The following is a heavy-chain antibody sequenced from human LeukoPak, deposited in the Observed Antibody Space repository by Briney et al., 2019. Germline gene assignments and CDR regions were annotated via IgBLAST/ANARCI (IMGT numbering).Heavy chain of an antibody. CDR1: GFTFSSYA. V-gene: IGHV3-23*01. CDR3: ARGYGDFRVEGRYFHS. Sequence: GGSLRLSCAASGFTFSSYAMSWVRQAPGRGLEWISGITTSGDNTYYVGSVKGRFTISRDNSKNTLYLQMNSLRAEDTAVYYCARGYGDFRVEGRYFHSWGQGTLVTVSS. J-gene: IGHJ4*02. D-gene: IGHD4-17*01. CDR2: ITTSGDNT.